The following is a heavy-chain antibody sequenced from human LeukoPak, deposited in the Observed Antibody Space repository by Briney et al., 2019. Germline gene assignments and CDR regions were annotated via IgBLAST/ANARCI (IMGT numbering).Heavy chain of an antibody. J-gene: IGHJ1*01. CDR1: GFIFSSYA. V-gene: IGHV3-30-3*01. Sequence: PGGSLRLSCAASGFIFSSYAMHWVRQAPGKGLEWVAVISYDGSNKKYADSVKGRFTASRDNSKNTLYVQMNSLRAEDTALYYCARDVVRGADDGYFQHWGQGTLVTVSS. CDR2: ISYDGSNK. CDR3: ARDVVRGADDGYFQH. D-gene: IGHD3-10*02.